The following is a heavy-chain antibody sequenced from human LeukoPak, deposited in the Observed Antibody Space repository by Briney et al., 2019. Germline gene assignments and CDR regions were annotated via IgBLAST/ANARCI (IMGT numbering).Heavy chain of an antibody. CDR3: APAPITMVRGVITSDAFDI. D-gene: IGHD3-10*01. CDR1: GFTFSSYW. V-gene: IGHV3-7*03. Sequence: PGGSLRLSCAVSGFTFSSYWMIWVRQTPGKGLEWVANINRDGRERHYVDSVEGRFTISRDNAKNSLYLQMSSLRVEDTAVYYCAPAPITMVRGVITSDAFDIWGQGTMVTVSS. J-gene: IGHJ3*02. CDR2: INRDGRER.